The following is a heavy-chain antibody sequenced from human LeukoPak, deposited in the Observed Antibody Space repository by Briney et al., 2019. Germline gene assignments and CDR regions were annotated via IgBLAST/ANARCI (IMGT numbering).Heavy chain of an antibody. J-gene: IGHJ4*02. CDR3: ARDTAIVVKRKHFDY. Sequence: GSSVKVSCTASGGTFSSYAISWVRQAPGQGLEWMGGIIPIFGTANYAQKFQGRVTITADESTSTAYMELSSLRSEDTAVYYCARDTAIVVKRKHFDYWGQGTLVTVSS. D-gene: IGHD3-22*01. CDR1: GGTFSSYA. V-gene: IGHV1-69*01. CDR2: IIPIFGTA.